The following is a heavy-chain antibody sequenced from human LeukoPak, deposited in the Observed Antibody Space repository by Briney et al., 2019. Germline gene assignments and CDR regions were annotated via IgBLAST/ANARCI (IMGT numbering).Heavy chain of an antibody. CDR1: GGSISSSSYY. CDR3: ARQRDYTSGWFDY. Sequence: PSETLSLTCTVPGGSISSSSYYWGWIRQPPGKGLEWIGSIYYSGSTYYNPSLKSRVTISVDTSKNQFSLMLSSVTASDTAVYYCARQRDYTSGWFDYWGQGTLVTVSS. J-gene: IGHJ4*02. D-gene: IGHD6-19*01. CDR2: IYYSGST. V-gene: IGHV4-39*01.